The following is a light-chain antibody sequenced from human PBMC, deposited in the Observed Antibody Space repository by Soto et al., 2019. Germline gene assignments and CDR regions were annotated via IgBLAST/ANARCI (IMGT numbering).Light chain of an antibody. CDR3: SSYTSRTTLVI. CDR1: SSEFGPYNY. J-gene: IGLJ2*01. V-gene: IGLV2-14*03. Sequence: QSVLNQPASLYWAPGQAITISCAGNSSEFGPYNYVTWYQQHPGKAPRLIIYDVNNRPSGVSNRFSGSKSGNTASLTISGLQAEDEADYYCSSYTSRTTLVIFGGGTKVTVL. CDR2: DVN.